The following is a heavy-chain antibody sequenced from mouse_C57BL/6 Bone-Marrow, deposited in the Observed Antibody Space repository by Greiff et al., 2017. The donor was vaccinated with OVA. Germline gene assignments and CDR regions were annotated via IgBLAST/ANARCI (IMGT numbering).Heavy chain of an antibody. CDR3: AIYYYGSIDY. Sequence: QVQLKQPGAELVKPGASVKLSCKASGYTFTSYWMHWVKQRPGQGLEWIGMIHPNSGSTNYNEKFKSKATLTVDKSSSTAYMQLSSLTSEDSAVYYCAIYYYGSIDYWGQGTTLTVSS. CDR2: IHPNSGST. V-gene: IGHV1-64*01. J-gene: IGHJ2*01. CDR1: GYTFTSYW. D-gene: IGHD1-1*01.